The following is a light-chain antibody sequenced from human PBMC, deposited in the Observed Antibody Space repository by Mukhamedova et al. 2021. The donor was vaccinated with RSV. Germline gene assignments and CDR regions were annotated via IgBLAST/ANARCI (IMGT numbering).Light chain of an antibody. V-gene: IGKV2-28*01. Sequence: GQSPHLLMYLGSNRASGVPDRFSASGSGTDFTLKITRVEAEDVGVYYCMQALQSPQTFGQGTMVEIK. J-gene: IGKJ1*01. CDR3: MQALQSPQT. CDR2: LGS.